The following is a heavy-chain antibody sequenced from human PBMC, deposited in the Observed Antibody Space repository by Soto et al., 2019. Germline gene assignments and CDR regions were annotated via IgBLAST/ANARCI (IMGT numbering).Heavy chain of an antibody. Sequence: EVQLVESGGDLVQPGGSLRLSCAASGFTFSSHWMHWVRRVPGKGLVWVSHINNDGGITCYADSVKGRFTISRDNAKNTLDLQMNGLRVEDTSVYYRTREAGYCSRTSCYRLASDSWGQGAMVTVSS. CDR3: TREAGYCSRTSCYRLASDS. D-gene: IGHD2-2*01. CDR2: INNDGGIT. V-gene: IGHV3-74*01. CDR1: GFTFSSHW. J-gene: IGHJ3*02.